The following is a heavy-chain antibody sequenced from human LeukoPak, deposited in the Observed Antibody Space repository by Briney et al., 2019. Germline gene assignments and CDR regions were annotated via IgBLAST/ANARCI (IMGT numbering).Heavy chain of an antibody. CDR1: GGTFSSYA. J-gene: IGHJ4*02. V-gene: IGHV1-69*13. CDR3: ASGRRDGYNWGFDY. CDR2: IIPIFGTA. Sequence: SVKVSCKASGGTFSSYAISWVRQAPGQGLEWMGGIIPIFGTANYAQKFQGRVTITADESTSTAYMELSSLRSEDTAVYYCASGRRDGYNWGFDYWGQGTLVTVSS. D-gene: IGHD5-24*01.